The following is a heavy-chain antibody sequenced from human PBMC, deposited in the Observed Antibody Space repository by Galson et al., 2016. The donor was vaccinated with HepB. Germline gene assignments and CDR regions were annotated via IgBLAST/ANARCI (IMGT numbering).Heavy chain of an antibody. CDR2: INIYNGNR. D-gene: IGHD2-2*01. CDR3: ARDQKGVEGLHLVLVPAAPSGGMDV. V-gene: IGHV1-18*01. Sequence: SVKVSCKASGYTFNSHGISWVRQAPGQGLEWMGWINIYNGNRKFGQKFRGRVSLTTDISTNTAFMELRNLRSDDTATYYCARDQKGVEGLHLVLVPAAPSGGMDVWGRGTTVTVSA. J-gene: IGHJ6*04. CDR1: GYTFNSHG.